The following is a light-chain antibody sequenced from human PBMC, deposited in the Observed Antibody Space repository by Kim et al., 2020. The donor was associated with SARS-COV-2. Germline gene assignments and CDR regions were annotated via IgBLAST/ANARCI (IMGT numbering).Light chain of an antibody. J-gene: IGKJ2*01. CDR3: QHYYNLPYT. V-gene: IGKV1-33*01. CDR1: EDISKS. Sequence: SASVGYRVTITCQASEDISKSLNWYQQKPGKAPKVLIYDASSLETGVSSRFSGSGSGTDFTFTISSLQPEDIATYYCQHYYNLPYTFGQGTKLEI. CDR2: DAS.